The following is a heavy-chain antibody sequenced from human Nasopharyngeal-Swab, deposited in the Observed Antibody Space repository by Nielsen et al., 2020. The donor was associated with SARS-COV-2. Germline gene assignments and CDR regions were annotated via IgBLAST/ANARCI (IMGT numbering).Heavy chain of an antibody. CDR1: GFTFSSYG. V-gene: IGHV3-30*18. CDR3: AKERFYSGSGKYPRDFDY. J-gene: IGHJ4*02. Sequence: GESLKISCVASGFTFSSYGMHWVCQAPGKGLEWVAIISYDGSNKYHADSVKGRFTISKDNSKNTLYLQMSSLRADDTAVYYCAKERFYSGSGKYPRDFDYWGQGTLVTVSS. CDR2: ISYDGSNK. D-gene: IGHD3-10*01.